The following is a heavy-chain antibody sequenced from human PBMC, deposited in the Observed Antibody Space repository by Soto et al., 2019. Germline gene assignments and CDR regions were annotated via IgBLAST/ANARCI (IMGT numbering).Heavy chain of an antibody. V-gene: IGHV3-33*01. CDR1: GFTFSSYG. Sequence: QVQLVESGGGVVQPGRSLRLSCAASGFTFSSYGMHWVRQAPGTGLEWVAVIWYDGSNKYYADSVKGRFTISRDNSKNTLYLQMNSLRAEDTAVYYCARERSSSLWRVGYYYYGMDVWGQGTTVTVSS. CDR3: ARERSSSLWRVGYYYYGMDV. D-gene: IGHD6-13*01. J-gene: IGHJ6*02. CDR2: IWYDGSNK.